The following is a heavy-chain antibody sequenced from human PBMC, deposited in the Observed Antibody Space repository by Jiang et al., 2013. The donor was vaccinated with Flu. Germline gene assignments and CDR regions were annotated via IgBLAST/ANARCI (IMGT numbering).Heavy chain of an antibody. Sequence: LLKPSETLSLTCTVSGGSISSSSYYWGWIRQPPGKGLEWIGSIYYSGSTYYNPSLKSRVTISVDTSKNQFSLKLSSVTAADTAVYYCARLWVRSITILAWGQGTLVTVSS. CDR3: ARLWVRSITILA. J-gene: IGHJ4*02. CDR1: GGSISSSSYY. CDR2: IYYSGST. V-gene: IGHV4-39*01. D-gene: IGHD3-9*01.